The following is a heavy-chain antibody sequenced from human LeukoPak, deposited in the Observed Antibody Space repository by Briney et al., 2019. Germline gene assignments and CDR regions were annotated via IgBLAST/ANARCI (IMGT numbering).Heavy chain of an antibody. Sequence: ASVKVSCKASGYTFTSSGISWVRQAPGQGLEWMGWISAYNGNTNYAQKLQGRVTMTTDTSTSTAYMELRSLRSDDTAVYYCARDKVKTTLGGNGGWFDHWGQGTLVTVSS. D-gene: IGHD4-23*01. CDR1: GYTFTSSG. CDR2: ISAYNGNT. J-gene: IGHJ5*02. V-gene: IGHV1-18*01. CDR3: ARDKVKTTLGGNGGWFDH.